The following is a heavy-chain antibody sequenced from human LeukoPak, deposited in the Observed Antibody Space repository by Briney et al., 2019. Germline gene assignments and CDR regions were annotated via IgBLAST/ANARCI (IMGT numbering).Heavy chain of an antibody. V-gene: IGHV3-30*03. D-gene: IGHD3-10*01. CDR3: ARGALLWFGELLYMGNWFDP. J-gene: IGHJ5*02. CDR1: GFTFSSYG. CDR2: ISYDGSNK. Sequence: GRSLRLSCAASGFTFSSYGMHWVRQAPGKGLEWVAVISYDGSNKYYADSVKGRFTISRDNSKNTLYLQMNSLRAEDTAVYYCARGALLWFGELLYMGNWFDPWGQGTLVTVSS.